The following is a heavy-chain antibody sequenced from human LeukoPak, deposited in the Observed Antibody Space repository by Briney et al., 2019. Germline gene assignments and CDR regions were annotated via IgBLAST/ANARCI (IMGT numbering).Heavy chain of an antibody. CDR3: ARASDPWLQLT. D-gene: IGHD5-24*01. CDR2: IKQDGSEK. J-gene: IGHJ5*02. V-gene: IGHV3-7*05. Sequence: GGSLRLSCAASGFTFSNYWMIWVRQAPGKGLEWVGNIKQDGSEKRYADSVRGRFSISRDNAQTSLYLQMNSLRAEDTAVYYCARASDPWLQLTWGQGTLVTVP. CDR1: GFTFSNYW.